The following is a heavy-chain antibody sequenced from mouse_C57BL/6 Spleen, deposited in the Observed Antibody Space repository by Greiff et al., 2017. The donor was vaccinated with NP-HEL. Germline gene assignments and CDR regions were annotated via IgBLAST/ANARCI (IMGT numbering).Heavy chain of an antibody. J-gene: IGHJ4*01. D-gene: IGHD2-5*01. CDR2: IYPGSGST. Sequence: VQLQQSGAELVKPGASVKMSCKASGYTFTSYWITWVKQRPGQGLEWIGDIYPGSGSTNYNEKFKSKATLTVDTSSSTAYMQLSSLTSEDSAVYYCARSYSIYAMDYWGQGTSVTVSS. CDR1: GYTFTSYW. V-gene: IGHV1-55*01. CDR3: ARSYSIYAMDY.